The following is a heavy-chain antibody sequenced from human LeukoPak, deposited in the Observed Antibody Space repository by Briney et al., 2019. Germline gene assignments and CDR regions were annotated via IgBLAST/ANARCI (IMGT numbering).Heavy chain of an antibody. J-gene: IGHJ4*02. Sequence: PSEPLSLTCTVSGASISDYYWNWIRQPPGKGLEWIGYIYYSGSTNYNPSLKSRVTISVDTSKNQFSLKLSSVTAADTAVCYCARAKAAAGIDYFDYWGQGTLVTVSS. CDR1: GASISDYY. D-gene: IGHD6-13*01. CDR3: ARAKAAAGIDYFDY. CDR2: IYYSGST. V-gene: IGHV4-59*13.